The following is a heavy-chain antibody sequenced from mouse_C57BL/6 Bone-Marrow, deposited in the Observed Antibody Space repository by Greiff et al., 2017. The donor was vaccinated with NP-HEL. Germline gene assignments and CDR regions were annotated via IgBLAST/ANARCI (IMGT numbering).Heavy chain of an antibody. D-gene: IGHD2-1*01. CDR2: IWRGGST. CDR3: AKKRNYEGKGYAMDY. Sequence: VQLQQSGPGLVQPSQCLSITCTVSGFSLTSYGVHWVRQSPGKGLEWLGVIWRGGSTDYNAAFMSRLSTTKDNSKSQVFFKMISLQADDTAIYYCAKKRNYEGKGYAMDYWGQGTSVTVSS. J-gene: IGHJ4*01. CDR1: GFSLTSYG. V-gene: IGHV2-5*01.